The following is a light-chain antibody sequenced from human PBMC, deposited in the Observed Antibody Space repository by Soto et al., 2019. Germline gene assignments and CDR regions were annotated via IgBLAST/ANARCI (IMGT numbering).Light chain of an antibody. CDR2: TTS. CDR3: LQYNSYPRT. CDR1: QDIEND. Sequence: IHMTQSPSSLSASLGDIVTITCRASQDIENDLGWYQQRPGKSPRRLIYTTSTLHSGVPSRFSGSGSGTGFTLPISRLQPADFATYYCLQYNSYPRTFGQGTKVDIK. J-gene: IGKJ2*01. V-gene: IGKV1-17*01.